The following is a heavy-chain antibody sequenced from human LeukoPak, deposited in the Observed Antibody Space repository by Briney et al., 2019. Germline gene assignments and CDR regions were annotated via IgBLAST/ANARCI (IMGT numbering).Heavy chain of an antibody. V-gene: IGHV4-34*01. CDR2: INHSGST. CDR3: ARGRVDTAMVSYFDY. D-gene: IGHD5-18*01. Sequence: SEALSLTCAVYGGSFSGYYWSWIRQPPGKGLEWIGEINHSGSTNYNPSLKSRVTISVDTSKNQFSLKLSSVTAADTAVYYCARGRVDTAMVSYFDYWAREPWSPSPQ. CDR1: GGSFSGYY. J-gene: IGHJ4*02.